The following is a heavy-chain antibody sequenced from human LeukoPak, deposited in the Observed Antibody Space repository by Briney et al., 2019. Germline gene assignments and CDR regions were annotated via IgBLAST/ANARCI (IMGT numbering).Heavy chain of an antibody. CDR2: ISSSGSTI. CDR3: AKDSDRRWPGR. Sequence: PGGSLRLSCAASGFTFSTYEMNWVRQAPGKGLEWVSYISSSGSTIYYADSVKGRFTISRDNAKNSLYLQMNSLRAEDTAVYYCAKDSDRRWPGRWGQGTLVTVSS. D-gene: IGHD1-14*01. J-gene: IGHJ4*02. CDR1: GFTFSTYE. V-gene: IGHV3-48*03.